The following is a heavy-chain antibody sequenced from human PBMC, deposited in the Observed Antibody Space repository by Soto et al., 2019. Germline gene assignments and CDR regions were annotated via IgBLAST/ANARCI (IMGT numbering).Heavy chain of an antibody. Sequence: GGSLRLSCAASGFTFSSYWMSWVRQAPGKGLEWVANIKQDGSEKYYVDSVKGRFTISRDNAKNSLYLQMNSLRAEDMTVYYCAVDGRYCDFCNGAYYYYYGMDVWGQGTTVTVSS. J-gene: IGHJ6*02. CDR2: IKQDGSEK. V-gene: IGHV3-7*01. CDR3: AVDGRYCDFCNGAYYYYYGMDV. CDR1: GFTFSSYW. D-gene: IGHD3-3*01.